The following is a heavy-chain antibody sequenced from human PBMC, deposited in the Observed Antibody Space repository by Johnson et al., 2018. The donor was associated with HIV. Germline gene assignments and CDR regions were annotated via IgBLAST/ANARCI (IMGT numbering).Heavy chain of an antibody. V-gene: IGHV3-30*03. CDR2: ISYDGGDK. CDR3: ARGGLGYQNIHDAFDV. Sequence: QVQLVESGGGLVQPGRSLRLSCAASGFTFSSYAMHWVRQAPGKGLEWVAVISYDGGDKYYADSVKGRFTISRDNAKNSLYLQMNSLRAEDTALYYCARGGLGYQNIHDAFDVWGQGTMVTVSS. CDR1: GFTFSSYA. D-gene: IGHD2-2*01. J-gene: IGHJ3*01.